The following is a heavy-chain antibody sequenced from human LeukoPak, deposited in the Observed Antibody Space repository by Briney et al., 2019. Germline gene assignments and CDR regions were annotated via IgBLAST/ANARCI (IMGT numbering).Heavy chain of an antibody. CDR2: IWYDGSNK. Sequence: GGSLRLSCAASGFTFSSYWMSWVRQAPGKGLEWVAVIWYDGSNKYYADSVKGRFTVSRDNSKNTLYLQMNSLRAEDTAVYYCARDGVAGKFDYWGQGTLVTVSS. J-gene: IGHJ4*02. V-gene: IGHV3-33*08. D-gene: IGHD6-19*01. CDR3: ARDGVAGKFDY. CDR1: GFTFSSYW.